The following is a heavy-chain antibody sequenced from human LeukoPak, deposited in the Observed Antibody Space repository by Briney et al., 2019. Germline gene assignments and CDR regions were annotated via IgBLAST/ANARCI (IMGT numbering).Heavy chain of an antibody. CDR1: GFTFSSYA. CDR3: AKLRYSGSLKGAFDI. CDR2: ISDSGGNP. Sequence: GGSLRLSRATSGFTFSSYAMSWVRQAPGKGLERVSGISDSGGNPYYADSVKGRFTISRDNSKNTLYLQMNSLRAEDMAVYYCAKLRYSGSLKGAFDIWGQGTMVTVSS. D-gene: IGHD1-26*01. J-gene: IGHJ3*02. V-gene: IGHV3-23*01.